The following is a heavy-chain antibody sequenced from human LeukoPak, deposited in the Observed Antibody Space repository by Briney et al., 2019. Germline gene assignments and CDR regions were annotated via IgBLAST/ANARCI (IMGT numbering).Heavy chain of an antibody. CDR2: IYPGDSDT. CDR1: GYSFTSYW. D-gene: IGHD1-1*01. CDR3: AAPGATGKSKGAFDF. V-gene: IGHV5-51*01. J-gene: IGHJ3*01. Sequence: GESLKISCKGSGYSFTSYWIGWVRQMPGKGLEWMGIIYPGDSDTRYSPSFQGRVTMSADKSISTAYLQWGSLKASDSAMYYCAAPGATGKSKGAFDFWGQGTTVTVSS.